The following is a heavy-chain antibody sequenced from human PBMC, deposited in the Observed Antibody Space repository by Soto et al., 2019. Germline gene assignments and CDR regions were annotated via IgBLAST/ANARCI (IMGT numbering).Heavy chain of an antibody. CDR3: AKHWLNYYYGMDV. V-gene: IGHV3-30*18. CDR1: GFTFSSYG. D-gene: IGHD3-9*01. CDR2: ISYDGSNK. J-gene: IGHJ6*02. Sequence: LRLSCAASGFTFSSYGMHWVRQAPGKGLEWVAVISYDGSNKYYADSVKGRFTISRDNSKNTLYLQMNSLRAEDTAVYYCAKHWLNYYYGMDVWGQGTTVTVSS.